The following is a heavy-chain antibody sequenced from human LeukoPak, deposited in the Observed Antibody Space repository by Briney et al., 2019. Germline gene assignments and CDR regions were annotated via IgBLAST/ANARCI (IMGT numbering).Heavy chain of an antibody. CDR2: ISSSSTI. V-gene: IGHV3-48*01. CDR3: ARDLRRRSPGWFDP. CDR1: GFTFSSYS. D-gene: IGHD5-24*01. Sequence: GGSLRLSCAASGFTFSSYSMNWVRQAPGKGLEWVSYISSSSTIYYADSVKGRFTISRDNAKNSLYLQMNSLRAEDTAVYYCARDLRRRSPGWFDPWGQGTLVTVSS. J-gene: IGHJ5*02.